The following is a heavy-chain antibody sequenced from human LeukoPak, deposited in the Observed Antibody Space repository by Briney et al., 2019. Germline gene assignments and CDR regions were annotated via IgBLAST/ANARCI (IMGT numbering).Heavy chain of an antibody. Sequence: ASVKVSCKTSGYTFTKYLIHWVPQAPGQGLEWMGTINPQGDITNYAQSFQGRITLTEDTSTSTVYMELSSLTSEDTAVYYCARPSYCVADNCGYWLDPWGPGTLVTVSS. CDR2: INPQGDIT. V-gene: IGHV1-46*01. CDR1: GYTFTKYL. CDR3: ARPSYCVADNCGYWLDP. J-gene: IGHJ5*02. D-gene: IGHD2-21*01.